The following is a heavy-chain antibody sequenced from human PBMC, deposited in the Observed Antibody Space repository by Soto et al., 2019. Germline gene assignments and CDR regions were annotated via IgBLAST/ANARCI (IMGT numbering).Heavy chain of an antibody. D-gene: IGHD6-19*01. J-gene: IGHJ4*02. Sequence: GGSLRLSCAASGFTFRSYAMSWVRQAPGKGLEWVSAVSRGGDTTKYADSVKGRFTISRDNSRNMVYMQMNSLRAEDTAVYYCVKGAGTSPFDYWGQGTLVTVSS. V-gene: IGHV3-23*01. CDR3: VKGAGTSPFDY. CDR1: GFTFRSYA. CDR2: VSRGGDTT.